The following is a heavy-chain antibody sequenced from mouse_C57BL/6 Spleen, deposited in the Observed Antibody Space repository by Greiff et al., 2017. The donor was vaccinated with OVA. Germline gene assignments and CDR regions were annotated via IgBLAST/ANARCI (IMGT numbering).Heavy chain of an antibody. Sequence: EVQRVESGGGLVKPGGSLKLSCAASGFTFSSYAMSWVRQTPEKRLEWVATISDGGSYTYYPDNVKGRFTISRDNAKNNLYLQMSYLKSEDTAMYYCAREGPYDGYRFDYWGKGTTLTVSS. J-gene: IGHJ2*01. V-gene: IGHV5-4*01. CDR2: ISDGGSYT. CDR1: GFTFSSYA. D-gene: IGHD2-3*01. CDR3: AREGPYDGYRFDY.